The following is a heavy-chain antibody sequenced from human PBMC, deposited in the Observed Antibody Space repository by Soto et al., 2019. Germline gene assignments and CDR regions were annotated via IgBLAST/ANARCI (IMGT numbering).Heavy chain of an antibody. CDR3: AKVRWELVTDDAFDI. Sequence: QVQLVESGGGVVQPGRSLRLSCAASGFTFSSYGMHWVRQAPGKGLEWVAVISYDGSNKYYADSVKGRFTISRDNSKNTLYQQMNSLRAEDTAVYYCAKVRWELVTDDAFDIWGQGTMVTVSS. CDR1: GFTFSSYG. CDR2: ISYDGSNK. J-gene: IGHJ3*02. D-gene: IGHD1-26*01. V-gene: IGHV3-30*18.